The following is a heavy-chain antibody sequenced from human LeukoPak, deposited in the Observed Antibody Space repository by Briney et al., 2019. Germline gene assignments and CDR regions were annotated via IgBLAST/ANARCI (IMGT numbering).Heavy chain of an antibody. Sequence: GGSLRLFCAASGFIDSSNYVRWVPQRRGKGLEWVSVILAAGNTYYADSVKSRFTISRDNSKNTLYLQMSSLRAEDTAVYYCARAIQYRFDPWGQGTLVTVSS. J-gene: IGHJ5*02. V-gene: IGHV3-66*01. CDR2: ILAAGNT. D-gene: IGHD2/OR15-2a*01. CDR3: ARAIQYRFDP. CDR1: GFIDSSNY.